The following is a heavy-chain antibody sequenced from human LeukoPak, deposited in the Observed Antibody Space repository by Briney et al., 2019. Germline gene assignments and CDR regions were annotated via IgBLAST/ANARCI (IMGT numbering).Heavy chain of an antibody. Sequence: GGSLRLSCAASGFTFSSYGMHWVRQAPGKGLEWVAVISYDGSNKYYADSVKGRFTISRDNSKNTLYLQMNSLRAEDTAVYYCAKAGIAVAGLFDYWGQGNLVTVSS. CDR2: ISYDGSNK. J-gene: IGHJ4*02. V-gene: IGHV3-30*18. D-gene: IGHD6-19*01. CDR3: AKAGIAVAGLFDY. CDR1: GFTFSSYG.